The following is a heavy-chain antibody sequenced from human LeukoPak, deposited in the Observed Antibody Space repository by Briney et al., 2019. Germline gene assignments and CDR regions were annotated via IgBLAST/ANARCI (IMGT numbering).Heavy chain of an antibody. J-gene: IGHJ4*02. D-gene: IGHD1-26*01. CDR2: ITSSSDSI. Sequence: GSLRLXCATSXFTFSAYSMIWVRQTPGKGLECLSYITSSSDSIHYADSVRGRFTDSRDNAKNSLYLQMNSLRDEDTAVYYCARDPGYSRPSSYGYFDHWGQGTLATVSS. CDR3: ARDPGYSRPSSYGYFDH. V-gene: IGHV3-48*02. CDR1: XFTFSAYS.